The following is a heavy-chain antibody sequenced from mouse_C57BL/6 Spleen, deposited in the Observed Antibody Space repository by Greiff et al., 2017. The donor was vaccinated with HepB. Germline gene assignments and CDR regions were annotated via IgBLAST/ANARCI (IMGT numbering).Heavy chain of an antibody. J-gene: IGHJ2*01. CDR3: ARYDYDGGDY. CDR1: GYTFTSYG. Sequence: QVQLKESGAELARPGASVKLSCKASGYTFTSYGISWVKQRTGQGLEWIGEIYPRSGNTYYNEKFKGKATLTADKSSSTAYMELRSLTSEDSAVYFCARYDYDGGDYWGQGTTLTVSS. CDR2: IYPRSGNT. V-gene: IGHV1-81*01. D-gene: IGHD2-4*01.